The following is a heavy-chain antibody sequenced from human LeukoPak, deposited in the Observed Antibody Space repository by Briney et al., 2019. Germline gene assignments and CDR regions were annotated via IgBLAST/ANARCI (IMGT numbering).Heavy chain of an antibody. V-gene: IGHV1-18*01. CDR3: ARSHSGSLRAPFDY. CDR1: GYTFTNYG. CDR2: ISPYNGNT. Sequence: ASVKDSCKASGYTFTNYGIIWVRQAPGQGLEWMGWISPYNGNTKYAQKFQGRVAMTTDTSTNTVYMDLRSLTSDDTALYYCARSHSGSLRAPFDYWGRGTLGAVSS. J-gene: IGHJ4*02. D-gene: IGHD6-19*01.